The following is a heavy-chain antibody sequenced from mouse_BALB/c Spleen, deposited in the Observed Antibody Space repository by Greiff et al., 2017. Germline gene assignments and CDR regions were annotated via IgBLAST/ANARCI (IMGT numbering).Heavy chain of an antibody. V-gene: IGHV1-14*01. D-gene: IGHD1-2*01. CDR2: INPYNDGT. CDR1: GYTFTRYV. CDR3: ARGGLRLGCAD. J-gene: IGHJ3*01. Sequence: EVQLHQSGPELVKPGASVKMSCKASGYTFTRYVMHWVKQKPGQGLEWIGYINPYNDGTKYNEKFKGKATLTSDKSSSTAYMELSSLTSEDSAVYYCARGGLRLGCADWGQGTLGTVSA.